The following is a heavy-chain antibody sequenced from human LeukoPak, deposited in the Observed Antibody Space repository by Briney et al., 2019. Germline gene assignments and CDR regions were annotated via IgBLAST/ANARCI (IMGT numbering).Heavy chain of an antibody. Sequence: SETLSLTCTVSGGSISTYYWSWIRQPPGKGLEWIGYIYYSGTTNYNPSLKSRVTISVDTSNDQFSLRLSSVTAADTALYYCARRRGSSTWYDASDIWGQGTMVTVSS. V-gene: IGHV4-59*08. CDR3: ARRRGSSTWYDASDI. J-gene: IGHJ3*02. CDR2: IYYSGTT. CDR1: GGSISTYY. D-gene: IGHD6-13*01.